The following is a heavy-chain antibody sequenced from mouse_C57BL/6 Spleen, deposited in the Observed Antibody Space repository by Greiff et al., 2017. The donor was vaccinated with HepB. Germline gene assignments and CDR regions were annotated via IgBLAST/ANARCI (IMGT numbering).Heavy chain of an antibody. CDR3: TRDRDYSNFDY. CDR1: GFTFSSYA. Sequence: EVQGVESGEGLVKPGGSLKLSCAASGFTFSSYAMSWVRQTPEKRLEWVAYISSGGDYIYYADTVKGRFTISRDNARNTLYLQMSSLKSEDTAMYYCTRDRDYSNFDYWGQGTTLTVSS. J-gene: IGHJ2*01. D-gene: IGHD2-5*01. V-gene: IGHV5-9-1*02. CDR2: ISSGGDYI.